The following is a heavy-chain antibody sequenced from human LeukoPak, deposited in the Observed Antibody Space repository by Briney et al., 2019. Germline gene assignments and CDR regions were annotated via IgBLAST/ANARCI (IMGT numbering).Heavy chain of an antibody. CDR1: GFTFSSYA. Sequence: PGGSLRLSCAASGFTFSSYAMSWVRQAPGKGLEWVSAISGSGGSTYYAGSVKGRFTISRDNSKNTLYLQMNSLRAEDTAVYYCAKDIVVVPAANIAAAGNYWGQGTLVTVSS. CDR2: ISGSGGST. J-gene: IGHJ4*02. CDR3: AKDIVVVPAANIAAAGNY. V-gene: IGHV3-23*01. D-gene: IGHD2-2*01.